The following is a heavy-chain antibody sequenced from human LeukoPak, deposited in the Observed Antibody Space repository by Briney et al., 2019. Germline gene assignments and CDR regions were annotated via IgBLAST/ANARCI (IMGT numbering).Heavy chain of an antibody. J-gene: IGHJ5*02. CDR2: IIPIFGIA. CDR3: AREGYSSSSNWFDP. Sequence: SVKVSCKASGGTFSSYAISWVRQAPGQGLEWMGRIIPIFGIANYAQKFQGRVTITADKSTSTAYMELNSLRAEDTAVYYCAREGYSSSSNWFDPWGQGTLVTVSS. D-gene: IGHD6-13*01. CDR1: GGTFSSYA. V-gene: IGHV1-69*04.